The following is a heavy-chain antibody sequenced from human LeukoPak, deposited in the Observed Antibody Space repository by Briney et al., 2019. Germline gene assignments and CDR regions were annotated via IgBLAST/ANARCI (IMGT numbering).Heavy chain of an antibody. CDR2: IKQDGSEK. J-gene: IGHJ4*02. CDR1: GFTFSSYW. Sequence: PGGSLRLSWAASGFTFSSYWMSWVRQAPGKGLEWVANIKQDGSEKYYVDSVKGRFIISRDNAENSVYLQMNSLRAEDTAVYFCARDSLPRGYNYGPVGYWGQGTLVTVSS. CDR3: ARDSLPRGYNYGPVGY. D-gene: IGHD5-18*01. V-gene: IGHV3-7*03.